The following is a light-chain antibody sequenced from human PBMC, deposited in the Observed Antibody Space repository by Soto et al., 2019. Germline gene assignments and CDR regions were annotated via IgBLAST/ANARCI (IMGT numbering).Light chain of an antibody. CDR1: QSVSSTY. CDR3: QQYVRSPWT. CDR2: GAS. Sequence: IVLTQSPGTLSLSPGERATLSCRASQSVSSTYLAWYQQKPGQAPRLLIDGASSRATGIPDRFSGSGSGTDFTLTISRLEPEDFAVYYCQQYVRSPWTFGQGTKVEIK. J-gene: IGKJ1*01. V-gene: IGKV3-20*01.